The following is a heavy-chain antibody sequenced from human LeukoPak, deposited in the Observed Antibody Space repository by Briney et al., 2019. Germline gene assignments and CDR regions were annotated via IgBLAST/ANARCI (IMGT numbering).Heavy chain of an antibody. CDR2: IKQDGSQK. Sequence: GGSLRLSCTASGFTFSSYWMSWVRQAPGKGLEWVATIKQDGSQKEYVESVQGRFTISRDNAKNSLCLHMNRLRAEDTAVYYCARDPTVTNFHDAFDIWGQGTLVTVSS. D-gene: IGHD4-17*01. J-gene: IGHJ3*02. CDR1: GFTFSSYW. CDR3: ARDPTVTNFHDAFDI. V-gene: IGHV3-7*05.